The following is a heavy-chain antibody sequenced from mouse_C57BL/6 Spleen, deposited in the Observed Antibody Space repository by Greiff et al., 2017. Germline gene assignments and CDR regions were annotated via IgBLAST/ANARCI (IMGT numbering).Heavy chain of an antibody. J-gene: IGHJ3*01. CDR3: AREGGNYLRFAY. CDR2: IYPGDGDT. D-gene: IGHD2-1*01. V-gene: IGHV1-82*01. Sequence: QVQLQQSGPELVKPGASVKISCKASGYAFSSSWMNWVKQRPGKGLEWIGRIYPGDGDTNYNGKFKGKATLTADKSSSTAYMQLSSLTSENSAVYFCAREGGNYLRFAYWGQGTLVTVSA. CDR1: GYAFSSSW.